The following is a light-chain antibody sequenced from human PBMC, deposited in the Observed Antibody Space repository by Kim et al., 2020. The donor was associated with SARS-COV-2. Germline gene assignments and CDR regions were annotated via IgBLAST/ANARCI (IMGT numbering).Light chain of an antibody. Sequence: SVAPGKTARITCGGNNIGSKSVHWYQQKPGQAPVLVIYYDSDRPSGIPERFSGSNSGNTATLTISRVEAGDEADYYCQVWDSSRKVFGGGTQLTVL. CDR2: YDS. J-gene: IGLJ2*01. CDR3: QVWDSSRKV. CDR1: NIGSKS. V-gene: IGLV3-21*04.